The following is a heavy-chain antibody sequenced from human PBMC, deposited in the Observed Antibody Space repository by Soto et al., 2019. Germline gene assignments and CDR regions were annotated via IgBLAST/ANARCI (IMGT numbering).Heavy chain of an antibody. CDR3: AKDYDFWSGYYSLYYFDY. J-gene: IGHJ4*02. V-gene: IGHV3-30*18. Sequence: PGGSLRLSCAASGFTFSSYGMHWVRQAPGKGLEWVAVISYDGSNKYYADSVKGRFTISRDNSKNTLYLQMNSLRAEDTAVYYCAKDYDFWSGYYSLYYFDYWGQGTLVTVSS. CDR1: GFTFSSYG. D-gene: IGHD3-3*01. CDR2: ISYDGSNK.